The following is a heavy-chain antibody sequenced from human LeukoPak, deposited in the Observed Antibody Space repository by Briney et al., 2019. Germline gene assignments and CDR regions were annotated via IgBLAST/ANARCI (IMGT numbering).Heavy chain of an antibody. CDR1: EFTFSSYA. Sequence: SLRLSCAASEFTFSSYAMHWVRQAPGKGLEWVADISHEGSNKYYADSVKGRFNISRDNSKNTLYLQMNSLRAEDTAVYYCARDGSGATNDYWGQGTLVTVSS. D-gene: IGHD1-26*01. J-gene: IGHJ4*02. V-gene: IGHV3-30*04. CDR2: ISHEGSNK. CDR3: ARDGSGATNDY.